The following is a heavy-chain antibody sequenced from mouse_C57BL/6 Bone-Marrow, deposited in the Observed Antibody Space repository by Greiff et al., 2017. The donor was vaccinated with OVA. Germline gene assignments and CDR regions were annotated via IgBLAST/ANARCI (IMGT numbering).Heavy chain of an antibody. CDR3: ARSYDGYMRGNYAMDY. Sequence: QVQLKESGAELVRPGTSVKMSCKASGYTFTNYWIGWAKQRPGHGLEWIGDIYPGGGYTNYNEKFKGKATLTADKSSSTAYMQFSSLTSEDSAIYYCARSYDGYMRGNYAMDYWGQGTSVTVSS. CDR1: GYTFTNYW. V-gene: IGHV1-63*01. J-gene: IGHJ4*01. D-gene: IGHD2-3*01. CDR2: IYPGGGYT.